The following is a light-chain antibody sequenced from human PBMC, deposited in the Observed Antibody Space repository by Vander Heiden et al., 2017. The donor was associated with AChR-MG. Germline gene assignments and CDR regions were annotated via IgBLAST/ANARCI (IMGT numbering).Light chain of an antibody. J-gene: IGKJ4*01. Sequence: IQMTQSPSSLSASVGDRVTITCRASQSISSYLNWYQQKPGKAPKLLIYAASSLQSGVPSRFSGSGSGTDFALTISSLQPEDFATYYCQQSYSTSPLTFCGGTKVGIK. CDR2: AAS. V-gene: IGKV1-39*01. CDR3: QQSYSTSPLT. CDR1: QSISSY.